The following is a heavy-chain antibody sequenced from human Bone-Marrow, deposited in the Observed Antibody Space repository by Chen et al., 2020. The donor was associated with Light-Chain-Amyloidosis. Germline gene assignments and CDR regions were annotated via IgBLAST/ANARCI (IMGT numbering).Heavy chain of an antibody. J-gene: IGHJ6*03. V-gene: IGHV3-48*03. D-gene: IGHD1-26*01. CDR1: GFTFSSYE. Sequence: EVQLVESGGGLVQPGGSLRLSCAASGFTFSSYEMNWVRQAPGKGLEWVLYISSSSSTIYYADSVKGRFTISRDNAKNSLYLQMNSLRAEDTAVYYYAGSWRELLVSPYYYMDVWGKGTTVTVSS. CDR3: AGSWRELLVSPYYYMDV. CDR2: ISSSSSTI.